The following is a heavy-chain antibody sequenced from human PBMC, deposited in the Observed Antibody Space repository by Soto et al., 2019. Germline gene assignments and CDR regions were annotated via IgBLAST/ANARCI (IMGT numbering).Heavy chain of an antibody. CDR1: GGSVGSGGYY. V-gene: IGHV4-31*03. CDR3: ARIPYYSGSSGYFPFDI. Sequence: SSETLSLTCTVSGGSVGSGGYYWSWIRQHPGKGLEWVGDISSGGTTYYNPSLKSRVTMSVDTSKNHFSLKLSSVTAADTAVYYCARIPYYSGSSGYFPFDIRGQGALVTVSS. D-gene: IGHD3-22*01. CDR2: ISSGGTT. J-gene: IGHJ4*02.